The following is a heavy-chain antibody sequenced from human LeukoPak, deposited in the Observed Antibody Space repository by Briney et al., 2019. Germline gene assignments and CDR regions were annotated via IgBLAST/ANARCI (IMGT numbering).Heavy chain of an antibody. D-gene: IGHD3-10*01. CDR1: GGSISSSSHY. V-gene: IGHV4-39*07. Sequence: SETLSLTCIVSGGSISSSSHYWGWIRQPPGKGLEWIGSIYYSGSTYYNPSLKSRVTISVDTSKNQFSLKLSSVTAADTAVYYCARLRGVLRSPPRDYWGQGTLVTVSS. CDR3: ARLRGVLRSPPRDY. CDR2: IYYSGST. J-gene: IGHJ4*02.